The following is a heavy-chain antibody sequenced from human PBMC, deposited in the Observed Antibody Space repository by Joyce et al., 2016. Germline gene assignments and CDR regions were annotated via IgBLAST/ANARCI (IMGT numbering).Heavy chain of an antibody. CDR1: QYTLTELS. CDR2: FYPEDGGT. D-gene: IGHD4-23*01. V-gene: IGHV1-24*01. J-gene: IGHJ2*01. Sequence: QVQLVQSGAEVKKPGASVKVSCKVSQYTLTELSINWVRQAPGKGLEWMGSFYPEDGGTIYAQKFQGRLTMTEGTSTETSSMELSSLTSDDTAVYYCASGGTSSWCFDLWGRGTLVTVSS. CDR3: ASGGTSSWCFDL.